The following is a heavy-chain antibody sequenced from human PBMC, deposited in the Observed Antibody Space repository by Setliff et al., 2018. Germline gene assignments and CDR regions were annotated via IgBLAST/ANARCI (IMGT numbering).Heavy chain of an antibody. Sequence: SETLSLTCTVSDVSISSSSFYWAWIRQPPGKGLEWIGSIYYSGSTYYNPSLTSRVTISVDTSNNQFSLNLRSVTAADTAIYYCVRPGGTTVVARHFDYWGSGILVTVSS. V-gene: IGHV4-39*01. CDR3: VRPGGTTVVARHFDY. D-gene: IGHD2-15*01. CDR1: DVSISSSSFY. J-gene: IGHJ4*01. CDR2: IYYSGST.